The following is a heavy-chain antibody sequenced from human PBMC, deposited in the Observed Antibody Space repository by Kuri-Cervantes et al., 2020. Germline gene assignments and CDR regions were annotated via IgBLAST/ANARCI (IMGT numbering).Heavy chain of an antibody. CDR1: GYTFTSSG. Sequence: ASVKVSCKASGYTFTSSGIIWVRQDPGQGLEWMVWISAYNGNTNYAQKFQGRVTMTTDTSTSTAYMELRSLRSHDTAVYYCASGPLGVVVTATHNWFDPWGQGTLVTVSS. CDR2: ISAYNGNT. J-gene: IGHJ5*02. CDR3: ASGPLGVVVTATHNWFDP. V-gene: IGHV1-18*01. D-gene: IGHD2-21*02.